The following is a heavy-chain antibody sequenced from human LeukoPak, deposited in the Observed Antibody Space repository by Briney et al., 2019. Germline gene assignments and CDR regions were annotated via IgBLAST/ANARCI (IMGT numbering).Heavy chain of an antibody. CDR2: ISTSGTVI. CDR1: PFSFSSYE. V-gene: IGHV3-48*03. CDR3: ARELTRSGPNWFDP. Sequence: QPGGSLRFSCAASPFSFSSYEMNWVRQAPGKGLEWVSYISTSGTVIYYADSVKGRFTISRDNAKNSLYLQMNSLRAEDTAIYYCARELTRSGPNWFDPWGQGTLVTVSS. D-gene: IGHD3-3*01. J-gene: IGHJ5*02.